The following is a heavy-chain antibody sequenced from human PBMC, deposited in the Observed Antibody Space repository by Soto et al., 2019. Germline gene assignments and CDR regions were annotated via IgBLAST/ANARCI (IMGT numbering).Heavy chain of an antibody. CDR1: GGSISSSSYY. CDR3: ARHRYNWNRPFDY. CDR2: IYYSGST. Sequence: PSETLSLTCTFSGGSISSSSYYWGWIRQPPGKGLEWIGSIYYSGSTYYNPSLKSRVTISVDTSKNQFSLKLSSVTAADTAVYYCARHRYNWNRPFDYWGQGTLVTVSS. D-gene: IGHD1-1*01. V-gene: IGHV4-39*01. J-gene: IGHJ4*02.